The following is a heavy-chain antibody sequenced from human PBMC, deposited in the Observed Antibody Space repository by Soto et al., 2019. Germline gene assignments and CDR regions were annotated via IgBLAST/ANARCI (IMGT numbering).Heavy chain of an antibody. V-gene: IGHV1-69*01. Sequence: QVQLVQSGAEVKKPGASVKVSCKASGGTFSSYAISWVRQAPGQWLEWMGGIILISGTANYAQKFQDRVTITADESTSAAYTELSSLRSPATAACYCTRSQSSTTSLENYYYSYSGMEAWGQGTTVSVS. CDR1: GGTFSSYA. D-gene: IGHD2-2*01. CDR2: IILISGTA. J-gene: IGHJ6*02. CDR3: TRSQSSTTSLENYYYSYSGMEA.